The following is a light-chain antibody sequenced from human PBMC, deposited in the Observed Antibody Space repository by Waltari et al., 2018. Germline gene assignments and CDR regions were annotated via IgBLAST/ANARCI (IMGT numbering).Light chain of an antibody. CDR3: QVWVQSDHRVV. CDR2: DDT. Sequence: SYVLTQPPSMSVAPGQTATVTCGGENIVAKSVPWYQQRAGQAPVLVIFDDTDRPSGIPERFSGSNSDNTATLTIKRVEAGDEADYFCQVWVQSDHRVVFGGGTRLTVL. CDR1: NIVAKS. V-gene: IGLV3-21*02. J-gene: IGLJ2*01.